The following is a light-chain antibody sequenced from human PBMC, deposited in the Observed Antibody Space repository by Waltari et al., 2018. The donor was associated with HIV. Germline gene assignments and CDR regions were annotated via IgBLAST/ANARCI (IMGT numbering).Light chain of an antibody. J-gene: IGLJ3*02. V-gene: IGLV2-8*01. CDR1: SSDVVGYNY. Sequence: QSALTQPPSASGSPGQSVTISCTGTSSDVVGYNYVSWYQHHPGKAPKLMIYEVSKRPSGVPDRFSGSKSGSTASLTVSGLQAEDEADYYCSSYAGSNNRWVFGGGTKLTAL. CDR2: EVS. CDR3: SSYAGSNNRWV.